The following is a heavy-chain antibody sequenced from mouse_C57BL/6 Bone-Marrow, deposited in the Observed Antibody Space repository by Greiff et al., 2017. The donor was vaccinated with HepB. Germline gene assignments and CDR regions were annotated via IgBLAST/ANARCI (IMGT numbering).Heavy chain of an antibody. J-gene: IGHJ3*01. V-gene: IGHV5-12*01. CDR1: GFTFSDYY. D-gene: IGHD2-5*01. CDR2: ISNGGGST. Sequence: EVMLVESGGGLVQPGGSLKLSCAASGFTFSDYYMYWVRQTPEKRLEWVAYISNGGGSTYYPDTVKGRFTISRDNAKNTLYLQMSRLKSEDTAMYYCARRGDSNSPWFAYWGQGTLVTVSA. CDR3: ARRGDSNSPWFAY.